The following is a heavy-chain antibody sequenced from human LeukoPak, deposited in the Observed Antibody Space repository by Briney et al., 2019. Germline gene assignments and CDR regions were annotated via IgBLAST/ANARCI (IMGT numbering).Heavy chain of an antibody. D-gene: IGHD6-19*01. V-gene: IGHV6-1*01. Sequence: SQTLSLTCAISGDSVSSNSAAWNWIRQSPSRGLEWLGRTYYRSKWYNDYAVSVKSRITINPDTSKNQFSLQLNSVTPEDTAVYYCARAPGVAVAGTAPFDYWGQGTLVTVPS. CDR1: GDSVSSNSAA. J-gene: IGHJ4*02. CDR3: ARAPGVAVAGTAPFDY. CDR2: TYYRSKWYN.